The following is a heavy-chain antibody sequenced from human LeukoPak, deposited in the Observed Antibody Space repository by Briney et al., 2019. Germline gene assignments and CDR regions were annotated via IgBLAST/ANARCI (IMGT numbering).Heavy chain of an antibody. CDR2: INHSGST. D-gene: IGHD2-15*01. Sequence: SETLSLTGAVYGASFSGYYWSWIRQPPGKGLEWIGEINHSGSTNYNPSLKSRVSISVDTSKNQFSLKLSSVAAADTAVYYCARGVPDIVVVVAATHGVFDYWGQGTLVTVSS. CDR3: ARGVPDIVVVVAATHGVFDY. CDR1: GASFSGYY. V-gene: IGHV4-34*01. J-gene: IGHJ4*02.